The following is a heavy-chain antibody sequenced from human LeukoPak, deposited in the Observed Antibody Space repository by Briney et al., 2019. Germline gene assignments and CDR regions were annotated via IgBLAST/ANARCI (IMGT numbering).Heavy chain of an antibody. CDR3: AKDRGRQGKQWAFDY. CDR1: GFTFSSYA. J-gene: IGHJ4*02. V-gene: IGHV3-23*01. CDR2: ISGSGGST. D-gene: IGHD6-19*01. Sequence: PGGSLRLSCAASGFTFSSYAMSWVRQAPGKGLEWVSAISGSGGSTYYADSVKGRFTISRDNSKNTLYLQMNSLRAEDTAVYYCAKDRGRQGKQWAFDYWGQGTLVTVSS.